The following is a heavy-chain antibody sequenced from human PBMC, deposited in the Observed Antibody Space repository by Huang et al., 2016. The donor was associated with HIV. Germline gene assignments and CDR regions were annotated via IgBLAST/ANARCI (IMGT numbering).Heavy chain of an antibody. CDR1: GYTFNGYW. CDR3: ARQGVGDFVVEPTGLGAFDI. CDR2: IYPGDSDT. Sequence: EVQLVQSGAVVKKPGESLKISCKGSGYTFNGYWIGWVRQMPGKGLEWMGIIYPGDSDTTCSPAFQGQVTISADKSSSTAYLQWSGLKASDTAMYYCARQGVGDFVVEPTGLGAFDIWGQGTMVTVSS. V-gene: IGHV5-51*01. D-gene: IGHD2-2*01. J-gene: IGHJ3*02.